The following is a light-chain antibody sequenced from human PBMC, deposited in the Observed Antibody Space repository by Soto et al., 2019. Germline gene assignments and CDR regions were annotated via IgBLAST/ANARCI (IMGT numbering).Light chain of an antibody. J-gene: IGKJ4*01. CDR2: GAS. CDR1: QSVSSTY. Sequence: EIVLTQSPGTLSLSPGERATLSCRASQSVSSTYLAWYQQKPGQAPRLFIYGASSRATGIPDRFSGSGSGTDFTLTISRLEPEDFAVYYCQQFGSSPPVTFGGGTKVEIK. CDR3: QQFGSSPPVT. V-gene: IGKV3-20*01.